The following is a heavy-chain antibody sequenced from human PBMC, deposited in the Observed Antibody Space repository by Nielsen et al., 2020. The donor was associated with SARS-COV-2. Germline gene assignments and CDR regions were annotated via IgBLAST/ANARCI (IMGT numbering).Heavy chain of an antibody. CDR3: AKGQQWLDELDY. D-gene: IGHD6-19*01. Sequence: GSLRLSCAASGFTFSNFDMTWVRQAPGKGLEWVSAISGSGSNTYYADSVKGRFTISKDMSKNTLYLQMNSLRAEDTAVYFCAKGQQWLDELDYWGQGTLVTVSS. J-gene: IGHJ4*02. CDR2: ISGSGSNT. CDR1: GFTFSNFD. V-gene: IGHV3-23*01.